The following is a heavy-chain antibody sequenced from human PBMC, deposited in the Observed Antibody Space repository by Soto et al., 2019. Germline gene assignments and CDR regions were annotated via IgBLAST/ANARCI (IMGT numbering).Heavy chain of an antibody. CDR1: GFTFSSYA. Sequence: GGSLRLSCATSGFTFSSYAMSWVRQAPGKGLEWVSTISGSGGGTYYADSMKGRFTISRDNSKNTLYLQMYSLRVEDTAVYYCARESDHWGQGTLVTVSS. J-gene: IGHJ4*02. CDR3: ARESDH. V-gene: IGHV3-23*01. CDR2: ISGSGGGT.